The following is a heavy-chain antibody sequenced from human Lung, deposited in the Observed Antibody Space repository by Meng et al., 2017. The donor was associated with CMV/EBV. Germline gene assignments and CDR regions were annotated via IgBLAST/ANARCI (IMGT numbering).Heavy chain of an antibody. J-gene: IGHJ4*02. CDR3: ARGLRYFDY. CDR1: GYTFTAYY. V-gene: IGHV1-2*02. CDR2: INPNSGGT. Sequence: KVSCKASGYTFTAYYIYWVRQATGQGLEWMGWINPNSGGTKYAQKFQGRVTMTRDTSISAAYMELSRLRSDDTAVFYCARGLRYFDYWGQGTLVTVSS.